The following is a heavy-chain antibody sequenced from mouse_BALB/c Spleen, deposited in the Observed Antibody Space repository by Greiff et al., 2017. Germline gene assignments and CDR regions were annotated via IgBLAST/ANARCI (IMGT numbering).Heavy chain of an antibody. J-gene: IGHJ1*01. CDR3: TRSRYDLYWYFDV. CDR1: GYTFTDYW. V-gene: IGHV1S81*02. CDR2: INPSNGGT. D-gene: IGHD2-14*01. Sequence: QVQLQQPGAELVMPGASVKMSCKASGYTFTDYWMHWVKQRPGQGLEWIGEINPSNGGTNFNEKFKSKATLTVDKSSSTAYMQLSSLTSEDSAVYYCTRSRYDLYWYFDVWGAGTTVTVSS.